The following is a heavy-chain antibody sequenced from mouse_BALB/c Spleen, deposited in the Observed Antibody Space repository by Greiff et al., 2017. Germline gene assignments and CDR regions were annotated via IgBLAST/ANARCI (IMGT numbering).Heavy chain of an antibody. Sequence: EVQGVESGGGLVKPGGSLKLSCAASGFTFSSYAMSWVRQTPEKRLEWVASISSGGSTYYPDSVKGRFTISRDNARNILYLQMSSLRSEDTAMYYCAREMEGGAMDYWGQGTSVTVSS. CDR2: ISSGGST. V-gene: IGHV5-6-5*01. D-gene: IGHD2-3*01. J-gene: IGHJ4*01. CDR3: AREMEGGAMDY. CDR1: GFTFSSYA.